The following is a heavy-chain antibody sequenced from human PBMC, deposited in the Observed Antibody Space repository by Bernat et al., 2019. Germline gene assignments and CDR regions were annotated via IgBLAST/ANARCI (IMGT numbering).Heavy chain of an antibody. CDR2: ISGSGGST. J-gene: IGHJ4*02. V-gene: IGHV3-23*01. D-gene: IGHD3-10*01. CDR3: EKATGKYYGSGSYGTIVDY. CDR1: GFTFSSYA. Sequence: EVQLLESGGGLVQPGGSLRLSCAASGFTFSSYAMSWVRQAPGKGLEWVSAISGSGGSTYYADSVKGRFTISRDNSKNTLYLQMNSLRAEDTAVYYCEKATGKYYGSGSYGTIVDYWGQGTLVTVSS.